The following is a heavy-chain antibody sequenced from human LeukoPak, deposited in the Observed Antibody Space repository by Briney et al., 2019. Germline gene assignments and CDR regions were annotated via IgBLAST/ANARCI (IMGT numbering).Heavy chain of an antibody. J-gene: IGHJ4*02. D-gene: IGHD1-14*01. CDR3: AREPLRTEHIDY. V-gene: IGHV1-8*01. Sequence: ASVKVSCKASGYTFTSYDINWVRQATGQGPEWMGWMNPNSGNTGYAQKFQGRVTMTRDTSTSTAYMELSSLRSEDSAVYYCAREPLRTEHIDYWGQGTLVTVSS. CDR2: MNPNSGNT. CDR1: GYTFTSYD.